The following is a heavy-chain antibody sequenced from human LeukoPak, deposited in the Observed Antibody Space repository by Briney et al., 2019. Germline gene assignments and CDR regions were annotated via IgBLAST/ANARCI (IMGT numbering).Heavy chain of an antibody. CDR1: GGSFSDYY. CDR3: ASGGYSFEPKGFWFDL. J-gene: IGHJ5*02. D-gene: IGHD5-18*01. CDR2: INHSGST. Sequence: PSETLSLTCAVFGGSFSDYYWSRIRQPPGKGLEWIGEINHSGSTNYNPSLKSRVTISVDTSKNQFSLKLNSVTAADTAVYYCASGGYSFEPKGFWFDLWGQGTLVTVSS. V-gene: IGHV4-34*01.